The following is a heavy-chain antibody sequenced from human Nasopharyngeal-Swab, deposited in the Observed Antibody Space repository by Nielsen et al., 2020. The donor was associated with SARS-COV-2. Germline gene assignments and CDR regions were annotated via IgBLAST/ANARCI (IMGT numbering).Heavy chain of an antibody. D-gene: IGHD3-3*01. CDR1: GFTFSSYD. CDR2: LGTAGDT. CDR3: ARGDFWSGYYSYFDY. J-gene: IGHJ4*02. Sequence: GGSLRLSCAASGFTFSSYDLHWVRQATGHRLERVSALGTAGDTYYPGSVKGRFTISRENAKNSLYLQMNSLRAEDTAVYYCARGDFWSGYYSYFDYWGQGTLVTVSS. V-gene: IGHV3-13*01.